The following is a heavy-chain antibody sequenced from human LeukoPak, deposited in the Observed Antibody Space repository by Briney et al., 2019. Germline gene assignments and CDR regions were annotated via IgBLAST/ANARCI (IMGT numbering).Heavy chain of an antibody. CDR2: INPSGGST. J-gene: IGHJ4*02. D-gene: IGHD3-16*02. CDR1: GYTFTSYY. CDR3: ASGMGELSIAPDF. Sequence: ASVKVSCKASGYTFTSYYMHWVRQAPGQGLEWMGIINPSGGSTSYAQKFQGRVTMTRDTSTSTLYMELNSLRSEDTAVYYCASGMGELSIAPDFWGQGTVVTVSS. V-gene: IGHV1-46*01.